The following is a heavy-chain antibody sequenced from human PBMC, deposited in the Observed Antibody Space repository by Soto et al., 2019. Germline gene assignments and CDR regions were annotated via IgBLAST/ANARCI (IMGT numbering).Heavy chain of an antibody. CDR1: EGTFNSYA. CDR2: IIPYYNTL. V-gene: IGHV1-69*01. CDR3: ASGASRWYPYFFDS. J-gene: IGHJ4*02. Sequence: QAQVVQSGAEVRKPGSSVKLSCKASEGTFNSYAIAWVRQAPGQGLEWMGGIIPYYNTLNYAQKFQDRATITADDSTNTVYMELSSLRSDDTAVYFCASGASRWYPYFFDSWAQGTLVTVSS. D-gene: IGHD6-13*01.